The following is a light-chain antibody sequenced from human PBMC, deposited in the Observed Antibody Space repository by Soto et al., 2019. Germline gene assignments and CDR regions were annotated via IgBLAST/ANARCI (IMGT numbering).Light chain of an antibody. Sequence: QSVLTQSPSASASLGASVKLTCTLSSGHSSYAIAWHQKQPGKGPRYLMDLNNDGSHTTGDGIPDRFSGSSSGADRYLIISSLQSEDEADYYGQTWGTGFQFFGGGTRVTVL. CDR1: SGHSSYA. V-gene: IGLV4-69*01. CDR2: LNNDGSH. CDR3: QTWGTGFQF. J-gene: IGLJ2*01.